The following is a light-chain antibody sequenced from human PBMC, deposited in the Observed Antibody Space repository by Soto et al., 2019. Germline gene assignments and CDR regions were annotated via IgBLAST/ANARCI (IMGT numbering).Light chain of an antibody. V-gene: IGKV1-5*03. CDR1: QSVANW. Sequence: DIQMTQSPSTLSASVGDRVTITCRASQSVANWLAWYQQKPGKAPKVLIYKASTLDSGVPSRFSASGSGTEFTLTISSLQPEDFATYYCQQYNSFLYTFGQGTKVDIK. CDR2: KAS. J-gene: IGKJ2*01. CDR3: QQYNSFLYT.